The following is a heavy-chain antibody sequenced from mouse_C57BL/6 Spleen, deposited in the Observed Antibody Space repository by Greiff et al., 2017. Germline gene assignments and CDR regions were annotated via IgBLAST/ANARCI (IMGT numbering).Heavy chain of an antibody. CDR1: GFSLTSYA. CDR2: IWTGGGT. Sequence: VQLVESGPGLVAPSQSLSITCTVSGFSLTSYAISWVRQPPGKGLEWLGVIWTGGGTNYNSALKSRLSISKDNSKSQIFLRMNSLQTDDTARYYCARNYYGSAGAMDYWGQGTSVTVSS. D-gene: IGHD1-1*01. CDR3: ARNYYGSAGAMDY. J-gene: IGHJ4*01. V-gene: IGHV2-9-1*01.